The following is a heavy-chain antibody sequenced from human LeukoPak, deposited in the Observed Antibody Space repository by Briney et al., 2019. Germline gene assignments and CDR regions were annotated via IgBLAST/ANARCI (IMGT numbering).Heavy chain of an antibody. Sequence: PSETLSLTCTVSGGSISSSSYYWGWIRQPPGKGLEWIGSIYYSGSTYYNPSLKSRVTISVDTSKNQFSLKLSSVTAADTAVYYCARDYPYCAGDCDGYYYYYMDVWGKGTTVTISS. D-gene: IGHD2-21*02. J-gene: IGHJ6*03. CDR1: GGSISSSSYY. CDR3: ARDYPYCAGDCDGYYYYYMDV. V-gene: IGHV4-39*02. CDR2: IYYSGST.